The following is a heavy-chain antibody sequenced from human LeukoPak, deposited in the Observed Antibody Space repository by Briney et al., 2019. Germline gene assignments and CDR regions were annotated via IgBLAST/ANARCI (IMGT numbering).Heavy chain of an antibody. D-gene: IGHD2-15*01. J-gene: IGHJ5*02. V-gene: IGHV4-34*01. CDR1: GGSFSGYY. Sequence: SETLSLTCAVYGGSFSGYYWNWIRQPPGKGLEWIGEINHSGNTNYNPSLKSRVTISVDTSKNQFSLKLSSVTAADTAVYYCVTEPGYCTGGRCYGGWFDPWGQGTLVTVSS. CDR2: INHSGNT. CDR3: VTEPGYCTGGRCYGGWFDP.